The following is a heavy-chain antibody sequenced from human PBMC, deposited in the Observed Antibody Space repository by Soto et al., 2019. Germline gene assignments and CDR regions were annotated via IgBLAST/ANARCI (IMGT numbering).Heavy chain of an antibody. V-gene: IGHV5-10-1*01. Sequence: PGESLKISCKGSGYSFTSYWISWVRQMPGKGLEWMGRIDPSDSYTNYSPSFQGHVTISADKSISTAYLQWSSLKASDTAMYYCARLAYCGGDCYSWWFDPWGQGTLVTVSS. CDR2: IDPSDSYT. D-gene: IGHD2-21*02. CDR3: ARLAYCGGDCYSWWFDP. CDR1: GYSFTSYW. J-gene: IGHJ5*02.